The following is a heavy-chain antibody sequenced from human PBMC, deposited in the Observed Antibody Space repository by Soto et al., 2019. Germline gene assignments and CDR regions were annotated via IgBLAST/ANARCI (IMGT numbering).Heavy chain of an antibody. J-gene: IGHJ4*02. V-gene: IGHV4-34*01. Sequence: QVQLQQWGAGLLKPSETLSLTCAVYGGSFSGYYWTWIRQPPGKGLEWIGEINHSGSTNYNPSLKSRFTISIDTSKNQFSLNLSSVTASDTAVYYCARRQSGIDYWGQGTLVTVSS. CDR1: GGSFSGYY. D-gene: IGHD1-26*01. CDR3: ARRQSGIDY. CDR2: INHSGST.